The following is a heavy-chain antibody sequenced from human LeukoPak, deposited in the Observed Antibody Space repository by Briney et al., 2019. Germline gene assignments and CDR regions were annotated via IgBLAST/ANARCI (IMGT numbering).Heavy chain of an antibody. V-gene: IGHV3-7*01. D-gene: IGHD6-13*01. J-gene: IGHJ4*02. CDR2: MKYDGSEK. CDR1: GFIFSRYW. Sequence: GGSLRLSCAASGFIFSRYWMTWVRQAPGKGLEWVANMKYDGSEKYYVDSVKGRFTISRDNAKNSLCLQMNSLRAEDTAVYYCARDIEAAGLFLDYWGQGTLVTVSS. CDR3: ARDIEAAGLFLDY.